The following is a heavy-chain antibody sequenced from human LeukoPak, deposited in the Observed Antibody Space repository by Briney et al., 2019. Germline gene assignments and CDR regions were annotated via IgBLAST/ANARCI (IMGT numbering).Heavy chain of an antibody. CDR3: AAPLRWGEYFQH. J-gene: IGHJ1*01. D-gene: IGHD4-23*01. CDR2: ISYDGSNK. Sequence: GRSLRLSCAASGFTFSSYGMHWVRQAPGKGLEWVAVISYDGSNKYYADSVKGRFTISIDNSKNTLYLQMNSLRAEDTAVYYCAAPLRWGEYFQHWGQGTLVTVSS. V-gene: IGHV3-30*03. CDR1: GFTFSSYG.